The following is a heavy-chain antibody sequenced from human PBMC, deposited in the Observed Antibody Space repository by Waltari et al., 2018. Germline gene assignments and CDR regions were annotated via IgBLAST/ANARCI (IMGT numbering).Heavy chain of an antibody. D-gene: IGHD2-21*01. J-gene: IGHJ3*02. Sequence: QVQLQESGPGLVKPSQTLSLTCTVSGGSISSGGYYWSWIRQHPGKGLEWIGYIYYSGSTYYNPSLKSRVTISGDTSKNQFSLKLSSVTAADTAVYYCARDCGGDCYLYAFDIWGQGAMVTVSS. CDR3: ARDCGGDCYLYAFDI. CDR1: GGSISSGGYY. V-gene: IGHV4-31*03. CDR2: IYYSGST.